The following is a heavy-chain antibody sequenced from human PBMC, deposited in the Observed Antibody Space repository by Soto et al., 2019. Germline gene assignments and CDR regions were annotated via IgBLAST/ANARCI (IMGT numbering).Heavy chain of an antibody. D-gene: IGHD5-18*01. CDR1: GFTFSSYA. Sequence: GGSLRLSCAASGFTFSSYAMHWVRQAPGKGLEWVAVISYDGSNKYYADSVKGRFTISRDNSKNTLYLQMNSLRAEDTAVYYCARDGGYSYGFDYWGQGTLVTVSS. CDR2: ISYDGSNK. J-gene: IGHJ4*02. V-gene: IGHV3-30*04. CDR3: ARDGGYSYGFDY.